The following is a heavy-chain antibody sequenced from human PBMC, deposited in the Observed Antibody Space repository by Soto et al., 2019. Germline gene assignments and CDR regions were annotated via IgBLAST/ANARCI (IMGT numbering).Heavy chain of an antibody. Sequence: QDQLQESGPGLVKPSQTLSLTCTVSGGSITSGDYFSTWIRQSPGKGLEWIGHVYHTGSTYKNPPRKRRVTVSIDTAKNHYSVRLTSGTAAHTAVYSCARAGIYDSSACEWGSLCALDVWGRGTAVSVSS. V-gene: IGHV4-30-4*01. D-gene: IGHD3-22*01. CDR3: ARAGIYDSSACEWGSLCALDV. CDR1: GGSITSGDYF. J-gene: IGHJ6*02. CDR2: VYHTGST.